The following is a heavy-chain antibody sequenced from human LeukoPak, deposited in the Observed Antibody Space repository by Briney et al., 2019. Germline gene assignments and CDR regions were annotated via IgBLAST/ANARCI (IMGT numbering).Heavy chain of an antibody. CDR2: ISYDGSNK. D-gene: IGHD1-26*01. CDR3: ARDGGELHSYYFDY. J-gene: IGHJ4*02. Sequence: GGSLRLSCAASGFTFSSYAMHWVRQAPGKGLEWVAVISYDGSNKYYADSVKGRFTISRDNSNNTLYLQMHSLRAEDTAVYYCARDGGELHSYYFDYWGQGTLVTVSS. V-gene: IGHV3-30*01. CDR1: GFTFSSYA.